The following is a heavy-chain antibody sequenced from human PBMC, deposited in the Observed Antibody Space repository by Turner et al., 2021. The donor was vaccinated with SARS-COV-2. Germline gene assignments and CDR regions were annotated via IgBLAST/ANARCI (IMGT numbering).Heavy chain of an antibody. J-gene: IGHJ4*02. Sequence: QVQLQESGPGLVKPSPTLSLTCTVPGGSISSGGYYWSWIRQHPGKGLEWIGYIYNSGNTYYAPSLKSRVTISVDSSKNQFSLKLSSVTAADTAVYFCARSSTSSNRFDYWGQGTLVTVSS. CDR2: IYNSGNT. D-gene: IGHD6-13*01. CDR1: GGSISSGGYY. V-gene: IGHV4-31*03. CDR3: ARSSTSSNRFDY.